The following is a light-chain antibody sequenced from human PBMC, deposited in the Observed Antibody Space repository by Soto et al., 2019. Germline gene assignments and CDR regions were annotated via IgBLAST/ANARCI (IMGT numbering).Light chain of an antibody. CDR1: QSVSSN. Sequence: EIVMTQSPATLSGSPGERATLSCRASQSVSSNLAWYQQKPGQAPRLLIYGASTSATGIPARFSGSGSGTEFTLTISSLQSEDFAVYYCQQYNNWPPVTFGQGTRLEIK. J-gene: IGKJ5*01. V-gene: IGKV3-15*01. CDR2: GAS. CDR3: QQYNNWPPVT.